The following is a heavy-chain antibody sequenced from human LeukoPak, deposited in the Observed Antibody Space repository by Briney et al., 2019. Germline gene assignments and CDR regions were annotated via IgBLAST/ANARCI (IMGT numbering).Heavy chain of an antibody. CDR1: GFTFSNYW. CDR3: ASMKGSGTYSSFDY. J-gene: IGHJ4*02. V-gene: IGHV3-7*01. D-gene: IGHD3-10*01. Sequence: GGSLRLSCAASGFTFSNYWMSWARQAPGKGLEWVANIKQDGSEKYYIDSVKGRFTISRDNAKNSLYLQMNSLRVEDAAVYYCASMKGSGTYSSFDYWGQGTLVTVSS. CDR2: IKQDGSEK.